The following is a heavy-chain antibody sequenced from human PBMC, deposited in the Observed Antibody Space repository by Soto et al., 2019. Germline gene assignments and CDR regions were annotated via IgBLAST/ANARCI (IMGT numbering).Heavy chain of an antibody. CDR1: GGTFSSHT. CDR3: ARPEFGDYGDFDL. CDR2: IIPALGTA. V-gene: IGHV1-69*08. J-gene: IGHJ2*01. D-gene: IGHD4-17*01. Sequence: QDQLVQSGAEVKKPGSSVKVSCKASGGTFSSHTFSWVRQAPGQGLEWMGRIIPALGTAPYAQKFQGRVTFTTDESATTLSMELNSLRSEDTSGYYCARPEFGDYGDFDLWGRGTLVTVSS.